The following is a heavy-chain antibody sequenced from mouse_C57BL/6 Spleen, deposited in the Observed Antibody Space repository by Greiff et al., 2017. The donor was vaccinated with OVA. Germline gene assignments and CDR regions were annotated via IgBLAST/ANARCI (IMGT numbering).Heavy chain of an antibody. CDR1: GYTFTSYW. Sequence: QVQLQQPGAELVMPGASVKLSCKASGYTFTSYWMHWVKQRPGQGLEWIGEIDPSDSYTNYNQKLKGKSTLTVDKSSSTAYLQLSSLTSDDSAVYYCARRGGTTLDYWGQGTTLTVSS. CDR3: ARRGGTTLDY. CDR2: IDPSDSYT. J-gene: IGHJ2*01. D-gene: IGHD1-1*01. V-gene: IGHV1-69*01.